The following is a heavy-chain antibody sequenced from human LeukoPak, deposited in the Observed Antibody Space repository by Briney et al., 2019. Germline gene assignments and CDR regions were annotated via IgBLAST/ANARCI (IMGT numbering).Heavy chain of an antibody. J-gene: IGHJ4*02. CDR3: AKGGLQWLQPEGGNYFDY. V-gene: IGHV3-23*01. CDR2: ISGSGGST. CDR1: GFTFSSYA. D-gene: IGHD6-19*01. Sequence: GGSLRLSCAASGFTFSSYAMSWVRQAPGKGLEWVSAISGSGGSTYYADSVKGRFTISRDNSKSTLYLQMNSLRAEDTAVYYCAKGGLQWLQPEGGNYFDYWGQGTLVTVSS.